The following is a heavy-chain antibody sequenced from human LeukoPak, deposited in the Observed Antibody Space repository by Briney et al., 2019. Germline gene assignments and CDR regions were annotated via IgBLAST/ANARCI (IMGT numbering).Heavy chain of an antibody. CDR2: IYNSGST. V-gene: IGHV4-4*08. CDR1: GGSISSYF. Sequence: SETLSLTCTVSGGSISSYFWSWIRQPPGKGLEWIGYIYNSGSTNYNPSLKSRVTVSVDTSKNQFSLKLSSVTAADTAVYYCARDRDYDSSGMVYYGVDVWGQGTTVTVSS. D-gene: IGHD3-22*01. J-gene: IGHJ6*02. CDR3: ARDRDYDSSGMVYYGVDV.